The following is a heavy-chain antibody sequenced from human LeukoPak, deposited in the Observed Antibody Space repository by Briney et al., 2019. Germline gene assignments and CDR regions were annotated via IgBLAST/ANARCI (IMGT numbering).Heavy chain of an antibody. CDR1: GGSISSYY. Sequence: SETLSLTCTVSGGSISSYYWSWIRQPPGKGLEWIGSISDSGSTNYNPSLKSRVTISLDTSNNQFSLKVTSVTAADTAMHYCARHDTSGWYLSIWGQGTLVTVSS. J-gene: IGHJ4*02. D-gene: IGHD6-19*01. CDR3: ARHDTSGWYLSI. CDR2: ISDSGST. V-gene: IGHV4-59*08.